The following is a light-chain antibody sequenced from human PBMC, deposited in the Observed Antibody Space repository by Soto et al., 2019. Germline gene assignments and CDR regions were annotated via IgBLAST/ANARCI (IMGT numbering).Light chain of an antibody. Sequence: DIPMTQSPSSLSASIGDRITITCRASQGISNYLAWYQQKPGKIPKLLIYAASTLQSGVPSRFSGSGSGTGFTLTISSLQPEDVATYYCQKYNSAPWTFGQGTTVEIK. CDR1: QGISNY. V-gene: IGKV1-27*01. CDR2: AAS. J-gene: IGKJ1*01. CDR3: QKYNSAPWT.